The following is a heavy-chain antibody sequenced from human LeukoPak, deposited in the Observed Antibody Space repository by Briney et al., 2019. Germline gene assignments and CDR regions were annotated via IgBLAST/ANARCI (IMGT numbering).Heavy chain of an antibody. CDR1: GYSISSGYY. V-gene: IGHV4-38-2*01. Sequence: SETLSLTCAVSGYSISSGYYWGWIRQPPGKGLEWIGSIYHSGSTYYNPSLKSRVTISVDTSKNQFSLKLSSVTAADTAVYYCARKYQLLYRGFRWFDPWGQGTLVTVSS. J-gene: IGHJ5*02. CDR2: IYHSGST. CDR3: ARKYQLLYRGFRWFDP. D-gene: IGHD2-2*02.